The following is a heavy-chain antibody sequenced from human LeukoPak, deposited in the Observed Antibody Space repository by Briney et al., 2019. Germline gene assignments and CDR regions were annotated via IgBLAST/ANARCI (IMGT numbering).Heavy chain of an antibody. V-gene: IGHV1-69*05. CDR1: GGTFNSYA. J-gene: IGHJ6*03. Sequence: ASVKVSCKASGGTFNSYAISWVRQAPGQGLEWVGGVSPIFGTANYAQKFQGRVTITTDESTSTAYMELSSLRSEDTAVYYCARDSLTGTTLVTPYYYSYYYMDVWGKGTTVTVSS. D-gene: IGHD1-7*01. CDR2: VSPIFGTA. CDR3: ARDSLTGTTLVTPYYYSYYYMDV.